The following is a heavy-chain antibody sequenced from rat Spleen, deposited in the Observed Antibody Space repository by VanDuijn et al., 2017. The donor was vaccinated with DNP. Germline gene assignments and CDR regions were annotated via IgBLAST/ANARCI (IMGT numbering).Heavy chain of an antibody. CDR3: TTGQLLDY. V-gene: IGHV5S23*01. CDR2: ISSGDDNT. J-gene: IGHJ2*01. Sequence: EVQLVESGGGLVQPGRSLKLSCAASGFTFSSFAMAWVRQAPKKGLEWVATISSGDDNTYYSRSVKGRFTISRDNAKSTLYLQMDSLRSEDTATYYCTTGQLLDYWGQGVMVTVSS. D-gene: IGHD1-10*01. CDR1: GFTFSSFA.